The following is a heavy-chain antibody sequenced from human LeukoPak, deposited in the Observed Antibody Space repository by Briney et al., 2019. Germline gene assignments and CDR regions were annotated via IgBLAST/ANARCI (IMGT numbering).Heavy chain of an antibody. J-gene: IGHJ5*02. D-gene: IGHD3-22*01. V-gene: IGHV4-59*08. CDR2: IYYSGST. Sequence: SETLSLTCTVSGGSISSYYWSWIRQPPGKGLEWIGYIYYSGSTNYNPSLKSRVTISVDTSKNQFSLKLGSVTAADTAVYYCARASDSSGYYYYNWFDPWGQGTLVTVSS. CDR1: GGSISSYY. CDR3: ARASDSSGYYYYNWFDP.